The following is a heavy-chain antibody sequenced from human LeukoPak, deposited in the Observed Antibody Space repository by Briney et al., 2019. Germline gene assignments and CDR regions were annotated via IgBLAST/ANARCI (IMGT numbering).Heavy chain of an antibody. J-gene: IGHJ4*02. CDR3: AKDFRIGYSAHFDY. CDR1: GFTFRSHA. V-gene: IGHV3-23*01. Sequence: GGSLRLSCVGSGFTFRSHAMSWVRQAPEKGLEFVSGIYENGGTTYYTDSVKGRFSISRDNSKNTLYLQMDSLRGEDTAVYYCAKDFRIGYSAHFDYWGQGALVTVSS. D-gene: IGHD2-21*01. CDR2: IYENGGTT.